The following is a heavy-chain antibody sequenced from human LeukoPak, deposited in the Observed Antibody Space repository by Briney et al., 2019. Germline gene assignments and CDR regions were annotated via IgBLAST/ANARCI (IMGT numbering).Heavy chain of an antibody. D-gene: IGHD6-19*01. CDR3: ARDRQWLVRHFFDF. Sequence: PGGSLRLSCAASGFSLSAYGMDWVRQAPGKGLECVALTSSDGSSRYAESVKGRFTISRDNSKNTVFLQMNTLSHEDTATYYCARDRQWLVRHFFDFWGQGTLVTVSS. J-gene: IGHJ4*02. CDR2: TSSDGSSR. CDR1: GFSLSAYG. V-gene: IGHV3-30*03.